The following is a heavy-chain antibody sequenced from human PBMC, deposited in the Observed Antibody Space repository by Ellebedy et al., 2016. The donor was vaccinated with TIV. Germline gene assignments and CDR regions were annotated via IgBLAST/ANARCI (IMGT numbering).Heavy chain of an antibody. CDR3: ARGSPTGFGSGWYRY. Sequence: SRVTISGDTSKNQFSLKLSSVTAADTAVYYCARGSPTGFGSGWYRYWGQGTLVTVSS. D-gene: IGHD6-19*01. J-gene: IGHJ4*02. V-gene: IGHV4-34*01.